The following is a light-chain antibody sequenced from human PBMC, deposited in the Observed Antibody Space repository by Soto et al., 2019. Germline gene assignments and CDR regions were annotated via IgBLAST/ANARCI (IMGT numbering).Light chain of an antibody. Sequence: DIQMTQSPSTLSASIGDRVTITCRASQTISDWLAWHRQKPGKAPKLLIYKASSLESGVPSRFSGSGSGTEFTLTISSLQPDDFATYYCLQYETYWTFGQGTKVEIK. V-gene: IGKV1-5*03. CDR1: QTISDW. J-gene: IGKJ1*01. CDR2: KAS. CDR3: LQYETYWT.